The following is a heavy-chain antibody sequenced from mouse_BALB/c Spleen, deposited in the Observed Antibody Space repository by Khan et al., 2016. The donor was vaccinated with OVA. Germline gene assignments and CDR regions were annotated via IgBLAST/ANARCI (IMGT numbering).Heavy chain of an antibody. CDR1: GFTFSNYG. CDR3: TSNLTGSCAY. J-gene: IGHJ3*01. D-gene: IGHD4-1*01. CDR2: ISSDGTYT. V-gene: IGHV5-6*01. Sequence: VQLKESGGDLVKPGGSLKLSCAASGFTFSNYGMSWVRQTPDKRLEWVATISSDGTYTYYPDSVKGRFTISRNNAKNTLYLQMSSLKSEDTAMYYCTSNLTGSCAYWGQGTLVTVSA.